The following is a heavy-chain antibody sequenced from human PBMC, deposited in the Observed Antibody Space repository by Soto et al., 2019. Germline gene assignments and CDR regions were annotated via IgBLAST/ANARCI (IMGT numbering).Heavy chain of an antibody. J-gene: IGHJ4*02. CDR2: ISAYNGNT. Sequence: QAPGQGLEWMGWISAYNGNTNYAQKLQGRVTMTTDTSTSTAYMELRSLRSDDTAVYYCAKASYGLGYFDYWGQGALVTVS. D-gene: IGHD4-17*01. V-gene: IGHV1-18*01. CDR3: AKASYGLGYFDY.